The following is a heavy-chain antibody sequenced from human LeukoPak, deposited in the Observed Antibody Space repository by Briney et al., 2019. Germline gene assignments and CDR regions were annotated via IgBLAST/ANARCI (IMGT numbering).Heavy chain of an antibody. D-gene: IGHD3-10*01. CDR1: GYTFTSYG. CDR2: ISAYNGNT. J-gene: IGHJ4*02. V-gene: IGHV1-18*04. Sequence: GASVKVSCKASGYTFTSYGIGWVRQAPGQGLEWMGWISAYNGNTNSAQKLQGRVTMTTDTYTSTAYMELRSLRSDDTAVYYCERQGRGFTTYYFDYWGQGTLVTVSS. CDR3: ERQGRGFTTYYFDY.